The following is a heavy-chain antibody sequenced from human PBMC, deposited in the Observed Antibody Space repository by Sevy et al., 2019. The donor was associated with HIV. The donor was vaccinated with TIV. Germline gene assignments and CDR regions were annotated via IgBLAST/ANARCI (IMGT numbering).Heavy chain of an antibody. CDR2: ISSSSSYR. CDR1: GFTFSSYS. D-gene: IGHD4-4*01. Sequence: GGSLRLSCAASGFTFSSYSMNWVRQAPGKGLEWVSSISSSSSYRYYADSVKGRFTIPRDNAKTSLFLQMNSLRAEDTAVYYCARGYSNYLIDYWGQGTLVTVSS. V-gene: IGHV3-21*01. CDR3: ARGYSNYLIDY. J-gene: IGHJ4*02.